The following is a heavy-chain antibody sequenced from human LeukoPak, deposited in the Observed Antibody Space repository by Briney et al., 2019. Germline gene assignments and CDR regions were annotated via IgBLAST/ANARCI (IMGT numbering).Heavy chain of an antibody. CDR3: AIYNTYGSRDFDY. D-gene: IGHD5-18*01. J-gene: IGHJ4*02. CDR1: VFTFSSVW. V-gene: IGHV3-7*01. Sequence: QGRGCLRVSCAASVFTFSSVWKSWGCAAPGEGRGCGANIKEDGGEKYNVDSVRGRVTISRDNARNSLYLRINTLRAEDTRVYYCAIYNTYGSRDFDYWGQGTLVTVSS. CDR2: IKEDGGEK.